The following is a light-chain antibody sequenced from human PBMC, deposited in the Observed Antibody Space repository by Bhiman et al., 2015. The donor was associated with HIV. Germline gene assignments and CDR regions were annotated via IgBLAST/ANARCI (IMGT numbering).Light chain of an antibody. CDR3: CSYTTSTTLCV. Sequence: QSALTQPASVSGSPGQSITISCTGTSSDVGGYNYVSWYQHHPGKAPKLMIYDVIKRPSGVSNRFSGSKSGNTASLTISGLQAEDEADYYCCSYTTSTTLCVFGTGTKVPVL. V-gene: IGLV2-14*03. CDR1: SSDVGGYNY. J-gene: IGLJ1*01. CDR2: DVI.